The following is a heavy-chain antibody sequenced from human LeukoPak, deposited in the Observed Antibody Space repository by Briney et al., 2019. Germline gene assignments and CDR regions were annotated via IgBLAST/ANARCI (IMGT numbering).Heavy chain of an antibody. J-gene: IGHJ4*02. CDR2: IYYSGST. CDR3: ARDSLVSTGIAARNIDY. D-gene: IGHD6-6*01. V-gene: IGHV4-39*07. Sequence: SETLSLTCTVSGGSISSSSYYWGWIRQPPGQGLEWIGSIYYSGSTYYNPSLKSRVTISVDTSKNQFSLKLSSVTAADTAVYYCARDSLVSTGIAARNIDYWGQGTLVTVSS. CDR1: GGSISSSSYY.